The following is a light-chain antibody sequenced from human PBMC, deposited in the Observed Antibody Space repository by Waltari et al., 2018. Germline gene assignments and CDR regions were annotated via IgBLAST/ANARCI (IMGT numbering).Light chain of an antibody. CDR2: EVT. Sequence: QSALTQPPSASGSPGQPVTISCPGSHSDVGNYNYVSWYQQHPGKAPKPIIYEVTKRPSGVPDRFSGSKSGNTASLTVSGLQAEDEADYYCSSYAGNNNLIFGGGTKVTVL. CDR3: SSYAGNNNLI. J-gene: IGLJ2*01. CDR1: HSDVGNYNY. V-gene: IGLV2-8*01.